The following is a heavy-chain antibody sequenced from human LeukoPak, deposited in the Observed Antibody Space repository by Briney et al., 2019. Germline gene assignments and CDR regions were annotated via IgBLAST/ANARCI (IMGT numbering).Heavy chain of an antibody. Sequence: SETLSLTCAVYGGSFSGYYWSWIRQPPGKGLEWIGEINHSGSTNYNPSLKSRVTISVDTSKNQFSLKLSSVTAADTAVYYCATNGVVVAAMRSFDYWGQGTLVTVSS. V-gene: IGHV4-34*01. CDR1: GGSFSGYY. J-gene: IGHJ4*02. CDR2: INHSGST. D-gene: IGHD2-15*01. CDR3: ATNGVVVAAMRSFDY.